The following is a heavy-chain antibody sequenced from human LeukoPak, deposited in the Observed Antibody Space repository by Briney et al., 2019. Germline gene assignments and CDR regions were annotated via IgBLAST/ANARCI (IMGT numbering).Heavy chain of an antibody. Sequence: PSETLSLTCGVYGGSLSSYYWGWIRQPPGKGLEWIGSIYYSGSTYYDPSLKSRVTISVDTSKNQFSLKLSSVTAADTAVYYCAREDYNRGGYFDYWGQGTLVTVSS. CDR1: GGSLSSYY. CDR3: AREDYNRGGYFDY. J-gene: IGHJ4*02. D-gene: IGHD4-11*01. CDR2: IYYSGST. V-gene: IGHV4-39*07.